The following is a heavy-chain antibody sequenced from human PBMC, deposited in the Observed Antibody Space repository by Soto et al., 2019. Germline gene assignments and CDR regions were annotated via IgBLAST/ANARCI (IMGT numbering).Heavy chain of an antibody. D-gene: IGHD5-18*01. CDR2: IYYSGST. J-gene: IGHJ5*02. CDR1: GGSISSGGYY. CDR3: ARASSTRGYSYGYWFDP. V-gene: IGHV4-31*01. Sequence: QVQLQESGPGLVKPSQTLSLTCTVSGGSISSGGYYWSWIRQHPGKGLEWIGYIYYSGSTYYNPSLTSPLTMAVGTSKNHFAVKLRSVTAADTAVYYCARASSTRGYSYGYWFDPWGQGTLVTVSS.